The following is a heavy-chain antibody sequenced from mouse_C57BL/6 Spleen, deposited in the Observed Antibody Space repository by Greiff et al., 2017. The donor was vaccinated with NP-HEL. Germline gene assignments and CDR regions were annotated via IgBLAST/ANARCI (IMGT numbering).Heavy chain of an antibody. Sequence: EVQLQQSGPELVKPGASVKISCKASGYSFTDYNMNWVKQSNGKSLEWIGVINPNYGTTSYNQKFKGKSTLTVDKSSSTAYMQLSSLTSEDSAVYYCARGDYGYYYAMDYWGQGTSVTVSS. D-gene: IGHD2-4*01. CDR1: GYSFTDYN. V-gene: IGHV1-39*01. CDR2: INPNYGTT. J-gene: IGHJ4*01. CDR3: ARGDYGYYYAMDY.